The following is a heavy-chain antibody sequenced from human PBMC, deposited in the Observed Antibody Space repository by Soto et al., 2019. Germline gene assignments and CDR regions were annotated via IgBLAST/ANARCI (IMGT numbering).Heavy chain of an antibody. V-gene: IGHV1-69*01. D-gene: IGHD3-3*01. CDR1: RVAFSKFI. CDR2: IIPIFGTA. CDR3: ARNGVAGMDY. Sequence: QAQLEQSGGEVKKPGSSVKVSCKASRVAFSKFIVTWVRQAPGLGLEWVGGIIPIFGTANYAQKFQGRVTITADESTSTSYMEVNNLRSEDTAVYFCARNGVAGMDYWGQGTLVTVSS. J-gene: IGHJ4*02.